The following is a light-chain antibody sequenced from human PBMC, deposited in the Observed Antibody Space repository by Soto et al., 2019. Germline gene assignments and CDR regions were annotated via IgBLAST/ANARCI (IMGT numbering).Light chain of an antibody. Sequence: QSALTQPASVSGSPGQSITISCTGTSSDVGGYNYVSWYQQHPGKAPKLMIYEVRNRPSGVSSRFSGSKSGNTVSLTISGVQAEDEADYYCSSYTSVSTLVFGTGTKLTVL. CDR3: SSYTSVSTLV. CDR1: SSDVGGYNY. CDR2: EVR. V-gene: IGLV2-14*01. J-gene: IGLJ1*01.